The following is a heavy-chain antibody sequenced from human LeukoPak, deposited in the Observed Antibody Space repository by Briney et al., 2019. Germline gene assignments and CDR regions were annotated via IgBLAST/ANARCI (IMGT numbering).Heavy chain of an antibody. CDR2: INSDGSST. Sequence: EPGGSLRLSCAASGFTFSSYWMHWVRQAPGKGLVWVSRINSDGSSTSYADSVKGRFTISRDNAKNTLYLQMDSLRAEDTAVYYCGKTTTGYSSGRYPGWPVDYWGQGTLVTVSS. CDR1: GFTFSSYW. V-gene: IGHV3-74*01. J-gene: IGHJ4*02. CDR3: GKTTTGYSSGRYPGWPVDY. D-gene: IGHD6-19*01.